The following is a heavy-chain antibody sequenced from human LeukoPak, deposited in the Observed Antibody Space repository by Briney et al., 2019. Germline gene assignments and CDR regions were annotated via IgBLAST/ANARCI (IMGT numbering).Heavy chain of an antibody. CDR2: INQDGSEK. Sequence: GGSLRLSCAASAFTFSGLWMSWVRQAPGKGLEWVANINQDGSEKYYVDSVKGRFTISRDNAKSSLYLQMNSLRAEDTAVYYCARDQVGPEDWGQGTLVTVSS. J-gene: IGHJ4*02. V-gene: IGHV3-7*01. D-gene: IGHD1-26*01. CDR1: AFTFSGLW. CDR3: ARDQVGPED.